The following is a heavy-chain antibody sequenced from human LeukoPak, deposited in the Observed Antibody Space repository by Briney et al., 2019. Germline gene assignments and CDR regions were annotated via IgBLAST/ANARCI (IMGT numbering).Heavy chain of an antibody. V-gene: IGHV4-4*07. CDR2: IYTSGST. Sequence: SETLSVTCTVSGGSISSYYWSWIRQPAGKGLEWIGRIYTSGSTNYNPSLKSRVTMSVDTSKNQFSLKLSSVTAADTAVYYCARGVYDSSGYLFDYWGQGTLVTVSS. D-gene: IGHD3-22*01. CDR3: ARGVYDSSGYLFDY. J-gene: IGHJ4*02. CDR1: GGSISSYY.